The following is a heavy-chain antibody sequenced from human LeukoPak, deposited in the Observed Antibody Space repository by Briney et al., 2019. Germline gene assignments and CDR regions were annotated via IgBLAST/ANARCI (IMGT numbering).Heavy chain of an antibody. Sequence: GGSLRLSCTASGFTFSDYYMSWIRQAPGKGLEWVSYITSSGTTIYFADSVKGRFTISRDNAKNALYLQMNSLRAEDTAVYHCARERGISGYCSSTSCYGRNYYMDVWGKGTTVTVSS. V-gene: IGHV3-11*04. CDR2: ITSSGTTI. CDR3: ARERGISGYCSSTSCYGRNYYMDV. J-gene: IGHJ6*03. CDR1: GFTFSDYY. D-gene: IGHD2-2*01.